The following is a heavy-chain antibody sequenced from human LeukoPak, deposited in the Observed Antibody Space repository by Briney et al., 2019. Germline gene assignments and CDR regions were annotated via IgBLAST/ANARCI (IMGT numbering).Heavy chain of an antibody. V-gene: IGHV3-74*01. CDR3: ARDTGDLAFDI. J-gene: IGHJ3*02. CDR1: GFTFSSYW. CDR2: INTDGSST. Sequence: GGSLRLSCAASGFTFSSYWMHWVRQAPGKGLVWVSRINTDGSSTSYADSVKGRFTISRDNAKNTLYLQMNSLRAEDTAVYYCARDTGDLAFDIWGQGTMVTVSS. D-gene: IGHD7-27*01.